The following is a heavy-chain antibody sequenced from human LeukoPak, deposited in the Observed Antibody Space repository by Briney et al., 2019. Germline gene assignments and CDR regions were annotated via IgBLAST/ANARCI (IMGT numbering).Heavy chain of an antibody. CDR1: GFTFSNAW. D-gene: IGHD3-10*01. CDR2: IKSKTDGGTT. Sequence: GGSLRLSCAASGFTFSNAWMSWVRQAPGKGLEWVGRIKSKTDGGTTDYAASVKGRFTISRDDSKNTLYLQMNSLKTEDTAVYYCTTEVTMVRGEYGMDVWGQGTTVTVSS. J-gene: IGHJ6*02. CDR3: TTEVTMVRGEYGMDV. V-gene: IGHV3-15*01.